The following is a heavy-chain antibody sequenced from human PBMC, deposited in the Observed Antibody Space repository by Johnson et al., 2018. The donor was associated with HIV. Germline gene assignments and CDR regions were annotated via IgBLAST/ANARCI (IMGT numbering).Heavy chain of an antibody. V-gene: IGHV3-11*04. Sequence: QVQLVESGGGLVKPGGSLRLSCAASGFSFSDYYMSWIRQAPGKGLEWGSYISSSGSTIYYADSVVKGRFTISRDNAKNSVFLQMNSLRVEDTAIYYCARQPDNFWSSDAFDIWGQGTMVTVSS. CDR3: ARQPDNFWSSDAFDI. J-gene: IGHJ3*02. CDR1: GFSFSDYY. CDR2: ISSSGSTI. D-gene: IGHD3-3*01.